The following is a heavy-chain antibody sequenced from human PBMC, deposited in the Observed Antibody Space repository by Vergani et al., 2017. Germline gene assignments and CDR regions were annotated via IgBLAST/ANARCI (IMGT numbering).Heavy chain of an antibody. CDR3: ALAESSTSCINSVCITPETGSWFDP. D-gene: IGHD2-2*01. CDR1: GYTFTSYG. J-gene: IGHJ5*02. CDR2: INPSGGHT. V-gene: IGHV1-46*01. Sequence: QVQLVQSGSELKKPGASVKVSCKASGYTFTSYGMNWVRQAPGQGLEWMGIINPSGGHTNYAQKFQGRVTITRDRSMSTAYMELSSLRSEDTAMYYCALAESSTSCINSVCITPETGSWFDPWGQGTLVTVSS.